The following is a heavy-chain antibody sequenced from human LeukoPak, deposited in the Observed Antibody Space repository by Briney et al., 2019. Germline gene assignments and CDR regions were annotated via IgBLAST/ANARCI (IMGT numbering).Heavy chain of an antibody. CDR3: ARDQSFHPYYFDY. CDR1: GGSISSGDYY. Sequence: SQTLSLTCTVSGGSISSGDYYWSWIRQPPGKGLEWIGYIYYSGSTYYNPSLKSRVTISVDTSKNQFSLKLSSVTAADTAVYYCARDQSFHPYYFDYWGQGTLVTVSS. V-gene: IGHV4-30-4*08. CDR2: IYYSGST. J-gene: IGHJ4*02.